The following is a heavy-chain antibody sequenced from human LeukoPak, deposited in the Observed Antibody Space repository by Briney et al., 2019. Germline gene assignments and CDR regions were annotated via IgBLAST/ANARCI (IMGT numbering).Heavy chain of an antibody. D-gene: IGHD3-3*01. CDR2: IYYSGST. V-gene: IGHV4-59*01. Sequence: SETLSLTCTVSGGSISSYYWSWIRQPPGKGLEWIGYIYYSGSTNYNPSLKSRVTISVDTSKNQFSLKLSSVTTADTAVYYCARERYYDFWSGLSGYYYYYYMDVWGKGTTVTVSS. CDR3: ARERYYDFWSGLSGYYYYYYMDV. J-gene: IGHJ6*03. CDR1: GGSISSYY.